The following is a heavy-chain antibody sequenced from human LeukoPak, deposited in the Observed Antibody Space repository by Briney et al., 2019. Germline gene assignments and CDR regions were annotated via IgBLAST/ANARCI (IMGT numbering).Heavy chain of an antibody. Sequence: ASVTVSCKASGYTFTSYYMHWVRQAPGQGLEWMGLINPSGGSAFYAQKFQGRVTMTRDTSTSTVYMELSSLRSEDTAVYYCARDGSEDSGSYLRYWGQGTLVTVSS. CDR1: GYTFTSYY. V-gene: IGHV1-46*01. D-gene: IGHD3-10*01. CDR3: ARDGSEDSGSYLRY. J-gene: IGHJ4*02. CDR2: INPSGGSA.